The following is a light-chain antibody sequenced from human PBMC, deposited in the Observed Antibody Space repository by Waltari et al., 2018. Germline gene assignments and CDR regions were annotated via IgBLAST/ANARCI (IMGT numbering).Light chain of an antibody. V-gene: IGLV3-19*01. Sequence: TQDPAVSVAMGPTVRITCQGDSLRRYYASWYRQRPGQAPILVMYDKNNWPSGVPDRFSGSSSDNTASLTITGAQAEDEAYYYCHSRDASGVGGTFGGGTKLTVL. J-gene: IGLJ3*02. CDR3: HSRDASGVGGT. CDR2: DKN. CDR1: SLRRYY.